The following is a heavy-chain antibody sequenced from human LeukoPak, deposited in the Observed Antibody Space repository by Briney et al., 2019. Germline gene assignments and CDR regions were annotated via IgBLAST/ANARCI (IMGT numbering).Heavy chain of an antibody. D-gene: IGHD4-17*01. CDR2: ISYDGSNK. CDR3: AKDCDFRSMYGDDYFDY. Sequence: GRSLRLSCAASGFTFSSYGMRWVRQAPGKGLEWVAVISYDGSNKYYADSVKGRFTISRDNSKNTLYLQMNSLRAEDTAVYYCAKDCDFRSMYGDDYFDYWGQGTLVTVSS. J-gene: IGHJ4*02. CDR1: GFTFSSYG. V-gene: IGHV3-30*18.